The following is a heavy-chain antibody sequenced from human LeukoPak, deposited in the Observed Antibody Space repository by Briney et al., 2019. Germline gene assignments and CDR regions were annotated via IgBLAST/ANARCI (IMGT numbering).Heavy chain of an antibody. V-gene: IGHV4-39*01. CDR2: IYYSGST. Sequence: PSETLSLTCTVSGGSISSSSYYWGWLRQPPGKGLEWIGSIYYSGSTYYNPSLKSRVTISVDTSKNQFSLKLSSVTAADTAVYYCARQCYSSGWYLCYWGQGTLVTVSS. CDR1: GGSISSSSYY. CDR3: ARQCYSSGWYLCY. D-gene: IGHD6-19*01. J-gene: IGHJ4*02.